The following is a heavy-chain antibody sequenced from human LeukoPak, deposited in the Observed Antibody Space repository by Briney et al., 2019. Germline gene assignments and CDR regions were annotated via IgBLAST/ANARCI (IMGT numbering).Heavy chain of an antibody. Sequence: ASVKVSCKASGYTFTSYAMHWVRQAPGQRLEWMGWINAGNGNTKYSQEFQGRVTITRDTSASTAYMELSSLRSEDMAVYYCARGEQGYCSSTSCYEAFDPWGQGTLVTVSS. CDR1: GYTFTSYA. J-gene: IGHJ5*02. CDR3: ARGEQGYCSSTSCYEAFDP. D-gene: IGHD2-2*01. CDR2: INAGNGNT. V-gene: IGHV1-3*03.